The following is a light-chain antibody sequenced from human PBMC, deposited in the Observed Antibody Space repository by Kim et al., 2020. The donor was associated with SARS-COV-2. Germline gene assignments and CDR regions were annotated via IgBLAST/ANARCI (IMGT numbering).Light chain of an antibody. CDR2: DAS. CDR3: QQYYSIPYT. CDR1: HDISSY. Sequence: ASVGDRVTITCQASHDISSYLNWCQLKSGSAPKLLIYDASSLRRGVPSRFSGSGSGTEFILTISSLQPEDFAAYYCQQYYSIPYTFVPGTKVDIK. J-gene: IGKJ3*01. V-gene: IGKV1-39*01.